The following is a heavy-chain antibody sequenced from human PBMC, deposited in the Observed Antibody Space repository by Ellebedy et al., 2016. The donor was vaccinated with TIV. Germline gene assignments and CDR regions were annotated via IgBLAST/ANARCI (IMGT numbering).Heavy chain of an antibody. CDR2: INPSGGT. V-gene: IGHV1-2*02. CDR1: GYTFTDYH. CDR3: ARADFYYGMDV. J-gene: IGHJ6*02. Sequence: ASVKVSCXASGYTFTDYHIHWVRQAPGQGLEWMGWINPSGGTNYAQKFQGRVTMTRDTSISTAYMELSRLGSDDTAVYYCARADFYYGMDVWGQGTAVTVSS.